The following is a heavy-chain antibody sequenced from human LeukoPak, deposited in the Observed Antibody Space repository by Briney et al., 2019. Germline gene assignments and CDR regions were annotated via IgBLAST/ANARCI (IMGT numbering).Heavy chain of an antibody. Sequence: SETLSLTCAVYGGSFSGYYWSWIRQPPGKGLEWIGEINHSGSTNYNPSLKSRVTISVDTSKNQFSLKLSSVTAADTAVYYCARGRQLGRSYYYYSGMDVWGQGTTVTVFS. CDR2: INHSGST. CDR1: GGSFSGYY. CDR3: ARGRQLGRSYYYYSGMDV. D-gene: IGHD6-13*01. V-gene: IGHV4-34*01. J-gene: IGHJ6*02.